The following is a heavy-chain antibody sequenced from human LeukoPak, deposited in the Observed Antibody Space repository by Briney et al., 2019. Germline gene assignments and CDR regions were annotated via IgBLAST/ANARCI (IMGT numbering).Heavy chain of an antibody. CDR3: ARGAWDGYNPVGDNWFDP. V-gene: IGHV4-59*01. J-gene: IGHJ5*02. CDR1: GGSISSYY. CDR2: IYYSGST. D-gene: IGHD5-24*01. Sequence: PSETLSLTCTVSGGSISSYYWSWIRQPPGKGLEWIGYIYYSGSTNYNPSLKSRVTISVDTSKNQFSLKLSSVTAADTAVYYCARGAWDGYNPVGDNWFDPWGQGTLVTVSS.